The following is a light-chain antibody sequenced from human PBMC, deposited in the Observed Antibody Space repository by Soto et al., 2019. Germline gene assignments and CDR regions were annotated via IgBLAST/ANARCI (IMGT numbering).Light chain of an antibody. V-gene: IGKV3-20*01. J-gene: IGKJ4*01. CDR3: QQYGSSPLT. CDR2: GAS. CDR1: QSVSSSY. Sequence: ESVLTQSPVTLSFSPWERGTLSCRASQSVSSSYLAWYQQKPGQAPRLLIYGASSRATGIPDRFSGSGSGTDSPLTISRLEPEDFAVYYCQQYGSSPLTFGGGTKVDIK.